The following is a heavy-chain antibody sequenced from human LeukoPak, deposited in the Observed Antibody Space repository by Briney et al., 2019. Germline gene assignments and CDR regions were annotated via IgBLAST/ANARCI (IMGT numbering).Heavy chain of an antibody. V-gene: IGHV1-69*05. J-gene: IGHJ4*02. D-gene: IGHD3-16*02. CDR3: SSLRLGELSLPDY. CDR2: IIPIFGTA. Sequence: SVKVSCKASGGTFSSYAISWVRQAPGQGLEWMGGIIPIFGTANYAQKFQGRVTITTDESTSTAYMELSSLRSEDTAVYYCSSLRLGELSLPDYWGQGTLVTVSS. CDR1: GGTFSSYA.